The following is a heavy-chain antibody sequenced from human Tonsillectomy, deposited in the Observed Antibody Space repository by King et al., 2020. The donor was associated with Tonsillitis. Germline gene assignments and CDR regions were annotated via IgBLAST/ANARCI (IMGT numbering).Heavy chain of an antibody. CDR1: GYTFTGYY. D-gene: IGHD5-18*01. Sequence: QLVQSGAEVKKPGASVKVSCKASGYTFTGYYIHWVRQAPGQGLEWMGWINPNSGGTNYAQKFQGRVTMTRDTTITTDYMELSRLRSDDTAGYYCERFGVRRGYSYHYYWFDPWGQGTLVTVSS. V-gene: IGHV1-2*02. CDR3: ERFGVRRGYSYHYYWFDP. CDR2: INPNSGGT. J-gene: IGHJ5*02.